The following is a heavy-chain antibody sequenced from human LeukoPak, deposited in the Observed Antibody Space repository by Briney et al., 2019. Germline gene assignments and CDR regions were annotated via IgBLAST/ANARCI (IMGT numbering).Heavy chain of an antibody. V-gene: IGHV4-39*01. D-gene: IGHD3-22*01. CDR3: ARHDSSGLLPYYYGMDV. Sequence: SETLSLTCTVSGGSISSSGFYWGWIRQPPGQGLEWIGTTYYSGTTYYNPSLKSRVTLSVDTSKNQFSLKLSSVTAADTAVYYCARHDSSGLLPYYYGMDVWGQGTTVTVSS. CDR1: GGSISSSGFY. J-gene: IGHJ6*02. CDR2: TYYSGTT.